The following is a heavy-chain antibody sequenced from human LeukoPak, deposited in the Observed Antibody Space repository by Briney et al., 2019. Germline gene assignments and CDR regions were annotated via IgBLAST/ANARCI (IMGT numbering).Heavy chain of an antibody. CDR3: ALGIVGATGYFDY. J-gene: IGHJ4*02. Sequence: SVKVSCKASGGTFSGYAISWVRQAPGQGLEWMGGIIPIFGTANYAQKFRGRVTITADESTSTAYMELSSLRSEDTAVYYCALGIVGATGYFDYWGQGTLVTVSS. CDR1: GGTFSGYA. V-gene: IGHV1-69*13. D-gene: IGHD1-26*01. CDR2: IIPIFGTA.